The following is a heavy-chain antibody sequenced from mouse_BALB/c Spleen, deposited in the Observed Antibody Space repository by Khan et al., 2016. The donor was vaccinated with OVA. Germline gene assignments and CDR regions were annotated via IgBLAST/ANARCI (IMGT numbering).Heavy chain of an antibody. Sequence: QIQLVQSGPEPKKPGETVKISCKASGYTFTNHGMNWVKQAPGKGLKWMGWINTYTGEPTYADDFKGRFAFSLETSASTAYLQINNLKNEDMATYFCARGYWYFDVWGAGTTVTVSS. CDR1: GYTFTNHG. CDR2: INTYTGEP. CDR3: ARGYWYFDV. J-gene: IGHJ1*01. V-gene: IGHV9-1*02.